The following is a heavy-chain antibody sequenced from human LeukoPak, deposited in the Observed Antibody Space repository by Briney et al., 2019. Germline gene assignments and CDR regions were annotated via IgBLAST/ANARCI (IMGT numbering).Heavy chain of an antibody. CDR3: ARWEILEYGMDV. CDR2: INPNSGGT. V-gene: IGHV1-2*02. CDR1: GYTFTGYY. D-gene: IGHD3-3*01. J-gene: IGHJ6*02. Sequence: GASVKVSCKASGYTFTGYYMHWVRQAPGQGLEWMGWINPNSGGTNYAQELQGRVTMTTDTSTSTAYMELRSLRSDDTAVYYCARWEILEYGMDVWGQGTTVTVSS.